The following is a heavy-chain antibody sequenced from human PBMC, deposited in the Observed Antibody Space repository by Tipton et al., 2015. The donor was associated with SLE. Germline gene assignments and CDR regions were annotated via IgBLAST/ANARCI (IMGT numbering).Heavy chain of an antibody. Sequence: TLSLTFTVSGGSISSGGYYWSWFRQRPGKGLEWIGDIYYSGSTYYNPSLKRRVTISVDTSKNQFSLKLSSVTAADTAVYYCARAGYSGYDFDYWGQGTLVTVSS. D-gene: IGHD5-12*01. CDR2: IYYSGST. CDR1: GGSISSGGYY. CDR3: ARAGYSGYDFDY. V-gene: IGHV4-31*03. J-gene: IGHJ4*02.